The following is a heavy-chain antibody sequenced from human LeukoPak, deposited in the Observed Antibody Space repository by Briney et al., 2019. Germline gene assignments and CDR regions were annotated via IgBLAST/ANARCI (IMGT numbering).Heavy chain of an antibody. V-gene: IGHV1-2*02. CDR3: ARAGGYCGRISCPYYFDY. Sequence: ASVKVSCKASGYTFTGYYLHWVRQAPGQGLEWMGWFNPNGGDTNSAQKFQGRVTMTRDTSISTAYMELRSLRSDDTAVYYCARAGGYCGRISCPYYFDYWGQGSLVAVSS. D-gene: IGHD2-15*01. J-gene: IGHJ4*02. CDR1: GYTFTGYY. CDR2: FNPNGGDT.